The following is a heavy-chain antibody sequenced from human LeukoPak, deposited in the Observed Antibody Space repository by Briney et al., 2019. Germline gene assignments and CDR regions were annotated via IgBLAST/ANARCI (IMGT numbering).Heavy chain of an antibody. CDR2: INAGNGNT. Sequence: GASVKVSCKASGCTFTSYAMHWVRQAPGQRLEWMGWINAGNGNTKYSQKFQGRVTITRDTSASTAYMELSSLRSEDTAVYYCARPDCSGGSCYSDYYYGMDVWGKGTTVTVSS. CDR1: GCTFTSYA. CDR3: ARPDCSGGSCYSDYYYGMDV. J-gene: IGHJ6*04. V-gene: IGHV1-3*01. D-gene: IGHD2-15*01.